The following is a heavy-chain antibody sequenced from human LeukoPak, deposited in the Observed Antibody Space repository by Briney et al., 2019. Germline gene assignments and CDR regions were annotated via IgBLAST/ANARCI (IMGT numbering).Heavy chain of an antibody. CDR2: INHSGST. J-gene: IGHJ6*03. CDR1: GGSFSGYY. V-gene: IGHV4-34*01. D-gene: IGHD2-2*02. CDR3: ARDRGYCSSTSCSTYYYYYMDV. Sequence: SETLSLTCAVYGGSFSGYYWSWIRQPPGKGLEWIGEINHSGSTNYNPSLTSRVTISVDTSKNQFSLKLSSVTAADTAVYYCARDRGYCSSTSCSTYYYYYMDVWGKGTTVTVSS.